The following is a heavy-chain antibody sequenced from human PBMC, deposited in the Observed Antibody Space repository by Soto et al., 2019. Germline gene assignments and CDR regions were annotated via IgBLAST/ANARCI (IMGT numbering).Heavy chain of an antibody. D-gene: IGHD3-10*01. CDR1: GGSFSGYY. Sequence: QVQLQQWGAGLLKPSETLSLTCAVYGGSFSGYYWSWIRQPPGKGLEGIGEINHSGSTNYNPSLKSRVTISVDTSKNQFSLKLSSVTAADTAVYYCARGLVISRYGSGSYLHWGQGTLVTVSS. V-gene: IGHV4-34*01. CDR3: ARGLVISRYGSGSYLH. CDR2: INHSGST. J-gene: IGHJ4*02.